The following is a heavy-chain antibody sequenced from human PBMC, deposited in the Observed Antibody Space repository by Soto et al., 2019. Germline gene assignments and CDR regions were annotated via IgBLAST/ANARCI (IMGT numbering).Heavy chain of an antibody. CDR1: GGSFTSDNYY. Sequence: SETLSLTCTVSGGSFTSDNYYWGWIRQPPGEGLEWLGSMYYTGSFHYNPSLKGRVAISVDTSKSRFSLRLTSVTAADTAVYYCVRTYSSGWYPSYYFDSWGHGTLVTVSS. D-gene: IGHD6-19*01. V-gene: IGHV4-39*01. CDR3: VRTYSSGWYPSYYFDS. CDR2: MYYTGSF. J-gene: IGHJ4*01.